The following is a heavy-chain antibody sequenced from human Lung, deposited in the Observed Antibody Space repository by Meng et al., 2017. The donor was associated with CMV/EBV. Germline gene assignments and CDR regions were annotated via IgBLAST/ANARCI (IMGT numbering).Heavy chain of an antibody. V-gene: IGHV4-30-4*02. CDR2: IYYSGST. CDR3: ARARGHYDFWSGYLNWFDP. Sequence: SXTXSLXCTVSGGXISIGDYYWSWIRQPPWKGLEWIGYIYYSGSTYYNPSLKSRVTISVDTSKNQFSLKLSSVTAADTAVYYCARARGHYDFWSGYLNWFDPWXQGTLVTVSS. CDR1: GGXISIGDYY. D-gene: IGHD3-3*01. J-gene: IGHJ5*02.